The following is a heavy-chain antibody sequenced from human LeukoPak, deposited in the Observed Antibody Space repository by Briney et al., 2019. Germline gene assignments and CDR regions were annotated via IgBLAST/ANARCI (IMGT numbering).Heavy chain of an antibody. D-gene: IGHD1-26*01. CDR1: GFTFSSYS. V-gene: IGHV3-48*01. J-gene: IGHJ5*02. CDR2: ISSSSTI. Sequence: PGGSLRLSCAASGFTFSSYSMNWVRQAPGKGLEWGSYISSSSTIYYSDAVKGRFTISRDNAKNSLYLQMNSLRAEDTAVYYCARQWELRSFWFDPWGQGTLVTVSS. CDR3: ARQWELRSFWFDP.